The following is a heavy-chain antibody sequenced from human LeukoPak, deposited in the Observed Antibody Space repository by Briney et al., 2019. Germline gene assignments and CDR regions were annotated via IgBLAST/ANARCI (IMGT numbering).Heavy chain of an antibody. CDR3: AKDYDSSGSIPGN. J-gene: IGHJ4*02. Sequence: GGSLRLSCAASGFSFSTSTMNWVRQAPGRGLEWVSSISSSGSSTYYADSVKGRFTISRDNSKNTLYLQMNSLRAEDTAVYYCAKDYDSSGSIPGNWGQGTLVTVSS. CDR2: ISSSGSST. CDR1: GFSFSTST. V-gene: IGHV3-21*01. D-gene: IGHD3-22*01.